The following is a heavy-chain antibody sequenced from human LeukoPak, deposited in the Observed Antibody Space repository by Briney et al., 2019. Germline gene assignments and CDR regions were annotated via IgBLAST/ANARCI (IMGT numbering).Heavy chain of an antibody. D-gene: IGHD2-21*02. CDR1: GYTFTSYY. V-gene: IGHV1-46*01. CDR2: INPSGGST. J-gene: IGHJ3*02. Sequence: ASVTVSCTASGYTFTSYYMHWVRQAPGQGLEWMGIINPSGGSTSYAQKFQGRVTMTRDTSTSTVYMELSSLRSEDTAVYYCARDFNSVVVTPGEGYAFDIWGQGTMVTVSS. CDR3: ARDFNSVVVTPGEGYAFDI.